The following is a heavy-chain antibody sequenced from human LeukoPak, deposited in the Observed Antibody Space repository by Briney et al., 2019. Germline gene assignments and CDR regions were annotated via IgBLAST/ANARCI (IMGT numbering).Heavy chain of an antibody. CDR1: GGSISSSSYY. Sequence: SETLSLTCTVPGGSISSSSYYWGWIRQPPGKGLEWIGSIYYSGSTYYNPSLKSRVTISVDTSKNQFSLKLSSVTAADTAVYYCASRGSGRSEDYWGQGTLVTVSS. J-gene: IGHJ4*02. CDR3: ASRGSGRSEDY. D-gene: IGHD3-10*01. V-gene: IGHV4-39*01. CDR2: IYYSGST.